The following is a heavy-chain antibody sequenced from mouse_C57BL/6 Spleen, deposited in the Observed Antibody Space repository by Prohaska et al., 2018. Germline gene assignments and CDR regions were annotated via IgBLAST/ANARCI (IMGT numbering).Heavy chain of an antibody. Sequence: QVQLQQPGAELVKPGASVKLSCKASGYTFTSYWMQWVNQRPGQGLEWIVEIDPSDSDTNYNQKFKGKATLTVDTSSCTDYMQLSSLTSEESAVYYCERAWDGFAYWGKGSLVTV. CDR2: IDPSDSDT. CDR3: ERAWDGFAY. J-gene: IGHJ3*01. V-gene: IGHV1-50*01. D-gene: IGHD4-1*01. CDR1: GYTFTSYW.